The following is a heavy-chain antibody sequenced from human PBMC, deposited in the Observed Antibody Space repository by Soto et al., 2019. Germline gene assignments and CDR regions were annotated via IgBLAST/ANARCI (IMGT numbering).Heavy chain of an antibody. Sequence: PGGSLRLSCAASGFTFSSYAMHWVRQAPGKGLERVAVISYDGSNKYYADSVKGRFTISRDNSKNTLYLQMNSLRAEDTAVYYCARGSSSSGYYYYYYGMDVWGQGTTVTVSS. CDR3: ARGSSSSGYYYYYYGMDV. V-gene: IGHV3-30-3*01. J-gene: IGHJ6*02. D-gene: IGHD3-22*01. CDR1: GFTFSSYA. CDR2: ISYDGSNK.